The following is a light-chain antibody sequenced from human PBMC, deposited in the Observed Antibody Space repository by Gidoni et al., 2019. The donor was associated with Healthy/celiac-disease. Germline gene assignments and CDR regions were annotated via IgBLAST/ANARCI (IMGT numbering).Light chain of an antibody. CDR2: EVS. CDR3: SSDTSSSTLHVV. V-gene: IGLV2-14*01. CDR1: SSDVGGYHY. J-gene: IGLJ2*01. Sequence: QSALTQPASVSWSPGQSITISCTGTSSDVGGYHYVSGYQQHPGKAPKLMIYEVSNRPSGVSNRFSGSKSGNTASLTISGLQAEDEADYYCSSDTSSSTLHVVFGGGTKLTVL.